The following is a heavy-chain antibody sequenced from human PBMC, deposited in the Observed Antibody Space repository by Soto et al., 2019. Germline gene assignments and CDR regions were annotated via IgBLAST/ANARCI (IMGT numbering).Heavy chain of an antibody. J-gene: IGHJ4*02. CDR3: ARRLSSYGYFDY. CDR1: GGSISTSNW. CDR2: IYHSGST. V-gene: IGHV4-4*02. Sequence: QVQLQESGPGLVKPSGTLSLTCAVSGGSISTSNWWNWVRQPPGKGLEWIGEIYHSGSTNYNPSLKSRVIISLDKSKNQFSLKLSSVTAADTAVYYCARRLSSYGYFDYWGQGTLVTVSS. D-gene: IGHD5-18*01.